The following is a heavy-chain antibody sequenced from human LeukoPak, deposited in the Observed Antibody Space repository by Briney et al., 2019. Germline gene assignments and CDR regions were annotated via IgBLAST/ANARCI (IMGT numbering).Heavy chain of an antibody. CDR1: GGTFSSYA. CDR3: ARGIQLWLRSYYFDY. D-gene: IGHD5-18*01. J-gene: IGHJ4*02. CDR2: IIPIFGTA. Sequence: SVKVSCKASGGTFSSYAISWVRQAPGQGLEWMGGIIPIFGTANYAQKFQGRVTITADESTSTAYMELSSLRSEDTAVYYCARGIQLWLRSYYFDYWGQGTLVTVSS. V-gene: IGHV1-69*13.